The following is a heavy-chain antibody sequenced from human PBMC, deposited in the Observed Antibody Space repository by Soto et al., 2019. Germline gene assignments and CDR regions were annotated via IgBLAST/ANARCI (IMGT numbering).Heavy chain of an antibody. Sequence: SLRLSGAASGFIFDDYAMHWVRQVPGKGLEWVSGISGNSASMGYADSVKGRFTTSRDNAKNSLYLEMNSLRAEDTAVYYCVKHWGQDSWNGYFNFWGQGTPVTVSS. CDR3: VKHWGQDSWNGYFNF. CDR2: ISGNSASM. V-gene: IGHV3-9*01. J-gene: IGHJ4*02. CDR1: GFIFDDYA. D-gene: IGHD3-3*01.